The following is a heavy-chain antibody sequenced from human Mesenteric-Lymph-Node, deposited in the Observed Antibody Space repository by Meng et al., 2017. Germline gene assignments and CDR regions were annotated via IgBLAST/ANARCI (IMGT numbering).Heavy chain of an antibody. CDR1: GFTFSSYS. V-gene: IGHV3-21*01. CDR2: ISSSSSYI. Sequence: LSLTCAASGFTFSSYSMNWVRQAPGKGLEWVSSISSSSSYIYYADSVKGRFTISRDNAKNSLYLQMNSLRAEDTAVYYCARERATVTNLIDYWGQGTLVTVSS. J-gene: IGHJ4*02. D-gene: IGHD4-17*01. CDR3: ARERATVTNLIDY.